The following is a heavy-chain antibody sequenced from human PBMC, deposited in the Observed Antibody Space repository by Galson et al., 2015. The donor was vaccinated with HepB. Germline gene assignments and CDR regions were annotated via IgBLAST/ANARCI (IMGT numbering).Heavy chain of an antibody. D-gene: IGHD3-10*01. V-gene: IGHV1-2*02. CDR1: GYTFSGNY. CDR3: ANYNFGSGSFDY. CDR2: INPKNGDT. Sequence: SVKVSCKASGYTFSGNYIHWVRQAPGQGLEWMGWINPKNGDTKYARKFQGRVTMTRDMSIRTAYMDLSRLTSDDTAVYYCANYNFGSGSFDYWGQGILVTVSS. J-gene: IGHJ4*02.